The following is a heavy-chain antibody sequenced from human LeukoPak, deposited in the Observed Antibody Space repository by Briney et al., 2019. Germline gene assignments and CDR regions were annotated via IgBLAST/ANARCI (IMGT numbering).Heavy chain of an antibody. Sequence: GGSLRLSCAASDFTFSAYAMTWARQAPGKGLEWVSTISGSGDTTYYADSVKGRFTISRDNAKNSLCLQMNSLRAEDTALYYCAKDVDQWLTHNNYFDYWGQGTLVTVSS. CDR2: ISGSGDTT. CDR3: AKDVDQWLTHNNYFDY. CDR1: DFTFSAYA. D-gene: IGHD6-19*01. J-gene: IGHJ4*02. V-gene: IGHV3-23*01.